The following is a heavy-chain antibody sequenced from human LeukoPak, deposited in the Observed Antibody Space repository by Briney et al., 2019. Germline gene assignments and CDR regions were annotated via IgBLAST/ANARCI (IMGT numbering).Heavy chain of an antibody. J-gene: IGHJ3*02. Sequence: GGSLRLSCAASGFTFSSYWMSWVRQAPGKGLEWVGFIRTKTYGRTTEYAASVKGRFTISRDDSKSIAYLQMNSLKTEDTAVYFCTRVSPTGYSYGYLRAFDIWGQGTMVTVSS. CDR2: IRTKTYGRTT. CDR3: TRVSPTGYSYGYLRAFDI. CDR1: GFTFSSYW. D-gene: IGHD5-18*01. V-gene: IGHV3-49*04.